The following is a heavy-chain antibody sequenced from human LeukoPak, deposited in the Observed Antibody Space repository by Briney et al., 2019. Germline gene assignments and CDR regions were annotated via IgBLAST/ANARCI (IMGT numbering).Heavy chain of an antibody. V-gene: IGHV6-1*01. CDR2: TYYRSTWYN. Sequence: SQTLSLTCAISGDSVSINSVTWNWIRQSPSRGLEWLGRTYYRSTWYNDYAVSVRGRITVNPDTSKNQFSLHLNSVTPEDTAVYYCARRLTQYDCFDPWGQGILVAVSS. CDR3: ARRLTQYDCFDP. CDR1: GDSVSINSVT. J-gene: IGHJ5*02. D-gene: IGHD2-2*01.